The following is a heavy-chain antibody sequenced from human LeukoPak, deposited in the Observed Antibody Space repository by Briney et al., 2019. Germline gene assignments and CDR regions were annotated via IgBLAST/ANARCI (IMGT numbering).Heavy chain of an antibody. CDR3: AKPQGEWFKYYYMDV. CDR1: GFTFSSYA. D-gene: IGHD3-3*01. V-gene: IGHV3-23*01. Sequence: GGSLRLSCAASGFTFSSYAMSWVRQAPGKGLEWVSGISGSDGTTYYADSVKGRFTISRDSSKNTLYLQLNSLRAEDTAVYYCAKPQGEWFKYYYMDVWGKGTTVTVSS. CDR2: ISGSDGTT. J-gene: IGHJ6*03.